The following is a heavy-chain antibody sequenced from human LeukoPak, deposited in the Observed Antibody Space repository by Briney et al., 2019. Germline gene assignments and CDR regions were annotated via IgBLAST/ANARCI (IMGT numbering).Heavy chain of an antibody. J-gene: IGHJ6*03. CDR2: IYTSGST. V-gene: IGHV4-4*07. Sequence: PSETLSLTCTVSGGSISSYYWSWIRQPAGKGLEWIGRIYTSGSTNYNPSLKSRVTMSVDTSKNQFSLKLSSVTAADTAVYYCARELLYEGWELHLAYYYYYYMDVWGKGTTVTVSS. CDR1: GGSISSYY. D-gene: IGHD2-2*02. CDR3: ARELLYEGWELHLAYYYYYYMDV.